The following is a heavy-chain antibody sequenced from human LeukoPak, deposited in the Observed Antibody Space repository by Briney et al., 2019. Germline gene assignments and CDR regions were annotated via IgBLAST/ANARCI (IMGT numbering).Heavy chain of an antibody. V-gene: IGHV3-23*01. CDR3: AKAVPYYDFWSGYSGGWFDP. J-gene: IGHJ5*02. CDR2: ISGSGGST. CDR1: GFTFSRYA. Sequence: GASLRLSCAASGFTFSRYAMSWVRPAPGKGLEWVSAISGSGGSTYYADSVKGRFTISRDNSKNTLYLQMNSLRAEDTAVYYCAKAVPYYDFWSGYSGGWFDPWGHGTLVTVSS. D-gene: IGHD3-3*01.